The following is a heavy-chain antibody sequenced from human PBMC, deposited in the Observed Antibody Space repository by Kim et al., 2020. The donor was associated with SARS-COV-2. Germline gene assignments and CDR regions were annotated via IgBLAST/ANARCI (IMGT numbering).Heavy chain of an antibody. Sequence: LSLTCAASGFTFSDYGMHWVRQAPGKGLEWVAVIWFDGNNKNYADSVKGRFSISRDNSKNTLYLQMNSLRAEDTAVYFCARASDYYISSDYYYFHDWGQGTLVTVSS. J-gene: IGHJ1*01. CDR2: IWFDGNNK. CDR1: GFTFSDYG. CDR3: ARASDYYISSDYYYFHD. D-gene: IGHD3-22*01. V-gene: IGHV3-33*01.